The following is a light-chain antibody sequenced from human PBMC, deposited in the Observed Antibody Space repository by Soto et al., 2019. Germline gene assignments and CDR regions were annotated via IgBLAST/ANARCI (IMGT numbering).Light chain of an antibody. J-gene: IGLJ1*01. CDR1: SSDFGGYNY. V-gene: IGLV2-8*01. Sequence: QSALTQPASVSGSPGQSITISFTGTSSDFGGYNYVSWYQQHPGKAPKLMMYEVNKRPSGVPDRFSGSKSGNTASLTVSGLQAEDEDDYYCTSHAGTINFPYIFGTGTTVTVL. CDR3: TSHAGTINFPYI. CDR2: EVN.